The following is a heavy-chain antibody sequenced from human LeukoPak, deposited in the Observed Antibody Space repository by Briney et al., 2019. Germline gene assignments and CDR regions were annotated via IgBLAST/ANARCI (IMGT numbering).Heavy chain of an antibody. CDR3: ARSGTGLLRYYFDY. J-gene: IGHJ4*02. CDR1: GYSITSGYY. D-gene: IGHD3-22*01. V-gene: IGHV4-38-2*02. Sequence: RASETLSLTCTVSGYSITSGYYWGWIRQPPGKGLEWIGSIYHSGSTYYNPSLKSRVTISVNTSKNQFSLRLSSVTAADTAVYYCARSGTGLLRYYFDYWGQGTLVIVSS. CDR2: IYHSGST.